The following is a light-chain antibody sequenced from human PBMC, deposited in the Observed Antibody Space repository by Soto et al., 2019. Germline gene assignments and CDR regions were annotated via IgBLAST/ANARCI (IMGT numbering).Light chain of an antibody. V-gene: IGKV1-39*01. Sequence: IQMTQSPSSLFASVGDSVTITCRASQTITTYLNWYRQKPGKAPKLLIYAASSLQSGVPSWFSGSGSETEFTLTISSLQPEDFATYFCQQIYSAPLTFGGGTKVEIK. CDR2: AAS. CDR3: QQIYSAPLT. CDR1: QTITTY. J-gene: IGKJ4*01.